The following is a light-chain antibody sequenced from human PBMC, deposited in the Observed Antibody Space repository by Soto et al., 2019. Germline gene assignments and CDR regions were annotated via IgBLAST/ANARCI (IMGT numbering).Light chain of an antibody. J-gene: IGKJ1*01. CDR3: HQYYSFPRT. CDR1: QSISSL. V-gene: IGKV1-5*03. CDR2: KAS. Sequence: DIQMTQSPSTLSASVGDRVTITCWASQSISSLLAWYQHKPGKAPKFLIYKASSLQSGVPSRFSGSGSGTEFTLTITSLQPDDFATYYCHQYYSFPRTFGQGTKVDIK.